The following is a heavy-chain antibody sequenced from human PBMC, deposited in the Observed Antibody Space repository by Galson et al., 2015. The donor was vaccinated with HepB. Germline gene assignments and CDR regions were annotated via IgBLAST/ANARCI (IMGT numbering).Heavy chain of an antibody. CDR3: ARALPYDFWSGYYRSRANYYGMDV. CDR2: INSDGSST. J-gene: IGHJ6*02. V-gene: IGHV3-74*01. Sequence: SLRLSCAASGFTFSSYWMHWVRQAPGKGLVWVSRINSDGSSTSYADSVKGRFTISRDNAKNTLYLQMNSPRAEDTAVYYCARALPYDFWSGYYRSRANYYGMDVWGQGTTVTVSS. D-gene: IGHD3-3*01. CDR1: GFTFSSYW.